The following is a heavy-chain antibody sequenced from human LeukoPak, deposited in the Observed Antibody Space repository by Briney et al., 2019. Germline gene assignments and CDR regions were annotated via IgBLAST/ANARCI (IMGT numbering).Heavy chain of an antibody. D-gene: IGHD3-10*01. V-gene: IGHV3-43*01. CDR1: GFTFDDYT. Sequence: GGSLRLSCAASGFTFDDYTMHWVRQAPGKGLEWVSLISWDGGSTYYADSVKGRFTISRDNSKNSLYLQMNSLRTEDTALYYCTSGGSGSYPAFDIWGQGTMVTVSS. J-gene: IGHJ3*02. CDR2: ISWDGGST. CDR3: TSGGSGSYPAFDI.